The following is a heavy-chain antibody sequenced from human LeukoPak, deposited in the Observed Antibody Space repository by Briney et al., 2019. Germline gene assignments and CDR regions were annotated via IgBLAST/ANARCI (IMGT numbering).Heavy chain of an antibody. Sequence: PGGSLRLSCAASGFTFTSYTMNWVRQAPGRGLEWISYIMRTADVTSYADSVEGRFTISRDDAKNSLYLQMNSLRAEDTAVYYCVRDWTYAFDLWGQGTMATVSS. CDR3: VRDWTYAFDL. CDR1: GFTFTSYT. D-gene: IGHD3/OR15-3a*01. CDR2: IMRTADVT. J-gene: IGHJ3*01. V-gene: IGHV3-48*01.